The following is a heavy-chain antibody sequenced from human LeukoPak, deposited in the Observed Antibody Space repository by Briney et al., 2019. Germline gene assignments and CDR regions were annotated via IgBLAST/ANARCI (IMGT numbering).Heavy chain of an antibody. Sequence: SETLSLTCAVYGGSFSGYYWSWIRQPPGKGLDWIGEINHSGSTNYNPSLKSRVTISVDTSKNQFSLKLSSVTAADTAVYYCARSGLRWSYYYYGMDVWGQGTTVTVSS. V-gene: IGHV4-34*01. J-gene: IGHJ6*02. CDR2: INHSGST. D-gene: IGHD4-23*01. CDR3: ARSGLRWSYYYYGMDV. CDR1: GGSFSGYY.